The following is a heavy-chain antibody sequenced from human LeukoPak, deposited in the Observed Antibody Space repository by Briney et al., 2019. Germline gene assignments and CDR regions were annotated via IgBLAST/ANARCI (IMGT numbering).Heavy chain of an antibody. D-gene: IGHD6-19*01. CDR3: AKDSQQWLTYYFDY. V-gene: IGHV3-30*18. CDR2: ISYDGSNI. J-gene: IGHJ4*02. CDR1: GFTFSSYG. Sequence: PGGSLRLSCAASGFTFSSYGMHWVRQAPGKGLEWVAVISYDGSNIYYADSVKGRFTISRDNSKNTLYLQMNSLRAEDTAVYYCAKDSQQWLTYYFDYWGQGTLVTVSS.